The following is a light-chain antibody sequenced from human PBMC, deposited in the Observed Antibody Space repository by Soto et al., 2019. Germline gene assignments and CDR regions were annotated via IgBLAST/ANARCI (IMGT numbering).Light chain of an antibody. V-gene: IGKV3-11*01. J-gene: IGKJ4*01. CDR3: QQRSNWPPVT. CDR1: QSVSSY. Sequence: IVLTQSPATLSFSPSERATLSSRASQSVSSYLAWYQQTPGQAPRLLIYDASNRATGIPARFSGSGSGTDFTLTISSLEPEDFGVYYCQQRSNWPPVTFGGGTKVDIK. CDR2: DAS.